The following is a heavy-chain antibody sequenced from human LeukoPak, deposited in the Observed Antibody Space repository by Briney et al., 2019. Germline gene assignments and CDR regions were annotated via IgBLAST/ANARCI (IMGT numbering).Heavy chain of an antibody. CDR3: VGNYGDYSYYFDY. CDR1: GDSISRNY. Sequence: TSETLSLTCTVSGDSISRNYWSWIRQPAGKGLEWIGRIYNGWIITYNPSLKSRVTMSIDTSNNQFSLRLRFVTAADTAVYYCVGNYGDYSYYFDYWGQGTLVTVSS. V-gene: IGHV4-4*07. D-gene: IGHD4-17*01. J-gene: IGHJ4*02. CDR2: IYNGWII.